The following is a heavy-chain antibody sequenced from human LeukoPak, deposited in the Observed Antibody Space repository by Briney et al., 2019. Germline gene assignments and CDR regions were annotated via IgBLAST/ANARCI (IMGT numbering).Heavy chain of an antibody. CDR2: IYSGGST. J-gene: IGHJ4*02. D-gene: IGHD6-13*01. CDR1: GFTVSNNY. V-gene: IGHV3-53*01. CDR3: ARDIGISWSDY. Sequence: GGSLRLSCAASGFTVSNNYMSWVRQAPGKGLEWVSVIYSGGSTYYADSVKGRFTISRDNSKNTLYLEMNSLRAEDTAVYYCARDIGISWSDYWGQGTLVTVSS.